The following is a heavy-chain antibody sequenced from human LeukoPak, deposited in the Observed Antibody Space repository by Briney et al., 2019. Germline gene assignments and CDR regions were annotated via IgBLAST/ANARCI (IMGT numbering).Heavy chain of an antibody. CDR3: ARVMVRGVSFFDY. J-gene: IGHJ4*02. D-gene: IGHD3-10*01. Sequence: SETLSLTCTVSGGSISSYYWSWIRQSPGKGLEWIGSMYYSGSSYYNPSLKSRVTIFVDTSKNQFSLQLSSVTATDTAVYYCARVMVRGVSFFDYWGQGTLVTVSS. V-gene: IGHV4-39*01. CDR1: GGSISSYY. CDR2: MYYSGSS.